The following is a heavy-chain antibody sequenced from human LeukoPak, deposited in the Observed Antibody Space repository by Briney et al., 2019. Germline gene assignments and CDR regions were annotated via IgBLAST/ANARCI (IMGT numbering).Heavy chain of an antibody. Sequence: PSETLSLTCTVSGGFISSGGYYWSWIRQPPGKGLEWIGYIYHSGSTYYNPSLKSRVTISVDRSKNQFSLKLSSVTAADTAVYYCARVLAAHWYFDLWGRGTLVTVSS. J-gene: IGHJ2*01. D-gene: IGHD2-8*02. CDR1: GGFISSGGYY. CDR3: ARVLAAHWYFDL. CDR2: IYHSGST. V-gene: IGHV4-30-2*01.